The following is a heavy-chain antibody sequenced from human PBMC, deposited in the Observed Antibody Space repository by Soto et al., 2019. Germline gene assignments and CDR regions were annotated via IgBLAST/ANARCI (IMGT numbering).Heavy chain of an antibody. CDR2: IYYSGGT. V-gene: IGHV4-59*08. CDR1: GGSISSYY. D-gene: IGHD3-3*01. Sequence: QVQLQESGPGLVKPSETLSLTCTVSGGSISSYYWSWFRQPPGKGLEWIGYIYYSGGTNYNPSLKSRVTTSVGTSKNQFSLKVSSVTAAETAVYYCARQYDFWSGYYTGSFLGAFDIWGQGTMVTVSS. J-gene: IGHJ3*02. CDR3: ARQYDFWSGYYTGSFLGAFDI.